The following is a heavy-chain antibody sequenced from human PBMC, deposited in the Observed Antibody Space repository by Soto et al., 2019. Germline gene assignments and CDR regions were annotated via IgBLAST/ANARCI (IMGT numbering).Heavy chain of an antibody. D-gene: IGHD5-12*01. J-gene: IGHJ3*02. CDR2: TRNKANSYTT. CDR1: GFTFSDHY. V-gene: IGHV3-72*01. CDR3: ARQGLGGAFDI. Sequence: VQLVESGGGLVQPGGSLRLSCAASGFTFSDHYMDWVRQAPGKGLEWVGRTRNKANSYTTEYAASVKGRFTISRDDSKNSLYLQMNSLKTEDTAVYYCARQGLGGAFDIWGQGTMVTVSS.